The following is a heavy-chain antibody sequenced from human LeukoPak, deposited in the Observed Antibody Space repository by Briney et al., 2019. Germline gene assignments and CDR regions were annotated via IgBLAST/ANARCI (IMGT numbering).Heavy chain of an antibody. D-gene: IGHD3-22*01. V-gene: IGHV3-48*02. CDR2: LSGRSDSI. CDR3: ARDFRYRDSSGYYSFDY. J-gene: IGHJ4*02. Sequence: GGSLRLSCAASGFTFTIYGMNWLRQAPGKGLEWVSYLSGRSDSIYYAESVKGRFTISRDNARNSLYLQMNSLRDEDTAVHYCARDFRYRDSSGYYSFDYWGQGTLVTVSS. CDR1: GFTFTIYG.